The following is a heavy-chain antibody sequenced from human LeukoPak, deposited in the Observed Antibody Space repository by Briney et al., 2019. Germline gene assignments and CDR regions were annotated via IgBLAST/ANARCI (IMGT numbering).Heavy chain of an antibody. CDR3: ARDQVVGATWGFDY. CDR1: GYTFTGYY. Sequence: ASVKVSCKASGYTFTGYYMHWVRQAPGQGLEWMGWINPNSGGTNYAQKFQGRVTMTRDTSISTAYMELSRLRSDDTAVYYCARDQVVGATWGFDYWGQGTLVTVSS. V-gene: IGHV1-2*02. J-gene: IGHJ4*01. CDR2: INPNSGGT. D-gene: IGHD1-26*01.